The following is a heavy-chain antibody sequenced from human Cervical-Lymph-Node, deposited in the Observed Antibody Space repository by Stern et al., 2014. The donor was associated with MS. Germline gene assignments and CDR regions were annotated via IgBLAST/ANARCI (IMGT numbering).Heavy chain of an antibody. CDR1: GYSFTSYW. J-gene: IGHJ4*02. CDR3: VRHRSSVQLWFPGDY. Sequence: EVQLVQSGAEVKKPGESLKISCKGSGYSFTSYWIGWVRQMPGKGLEGMGIIYPGDSDTRYSPSFQGQVPISADKSISTAYLQWSSLKASDTAMYYCVRHRSSVQLWFPGDYWGQGTLVTVSS. D-gene: IGHD5-18*01. V-gene: IGHV5-51*01. CDR2: IYPGDSDT.